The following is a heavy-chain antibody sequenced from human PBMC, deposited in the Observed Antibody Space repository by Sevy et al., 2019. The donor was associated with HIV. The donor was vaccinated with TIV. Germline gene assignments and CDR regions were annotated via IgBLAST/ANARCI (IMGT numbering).Heavy chain of an antibody. CDR1: GFTFSSYS. V-gene: IGHV3-48*01. CDR2: ISSSSSTI. Sequence: GGSLRLSCAASGFTFSSYSMNWVRQAPGKGLEWVSYISSSSSTICYADSVKGRFTISRDNAKNSLYLQMNSLRAEDTAVYYCARDLGRNYYDSSGYLGFDYWGQGTLVTVSS. CDR3: ARDLGRNYYDSSGYLGFDY. J-gene: IGHJ4*02. D-gene: IGHD3-22*01.